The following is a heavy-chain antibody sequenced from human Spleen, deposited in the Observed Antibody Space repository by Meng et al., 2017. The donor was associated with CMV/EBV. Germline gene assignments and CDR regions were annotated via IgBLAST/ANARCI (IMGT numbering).Heavy chain of an antibody. V-gene: IGHV3-21*01. D-gene: IGHD2-8*01. Sequence: GESLKISCVASGFTFSKHTMSWVRQAPGKGLEWVSSISSSSRYIYYADSVKGRFTISRDNAKNSLYLRMNSLRAEDTAVYYCVRANFIDPWGQGTMVTVSS. CDR2: ISSSSRYI. J-gene: IGHJ3*01. CDR1: GFTFSKHT. CDR3: VRANFIDP.